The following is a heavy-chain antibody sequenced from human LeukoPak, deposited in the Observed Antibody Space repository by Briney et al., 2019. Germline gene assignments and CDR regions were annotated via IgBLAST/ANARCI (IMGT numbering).Heavy chain of an antibody. Sequence: ASVKVSCKASGYTFTSYDINWVRQATGQGLEWMGRMNPNSGNTGYAQKFQGRVTMTRNTSISTAYMELSSLRSEDTAVYYCARRKRIAAAGQNWFDPWGQGTLVTVSS. V-gene: IGHV1-8*01. CDR2: MNPNSGNT. CDR3: ARRKRIAAAGQNWFDP. CDR1: GYTFTSYD. D-gene: IGHD6-13*01. J-gene: IGHJ5*02.